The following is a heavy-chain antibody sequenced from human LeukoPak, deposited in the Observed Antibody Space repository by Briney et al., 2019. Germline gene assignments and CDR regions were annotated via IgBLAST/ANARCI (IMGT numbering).Heavy chain of an antibody. D-gene: IGHD6-19*01. Sequence: PSQTLSPTCTVSGGLISSSSYYWGWIRQPPGKGLEWIGSFYYSESTYYNPSLKSRVTISVDTSKNQFTLKLSSVTAADTAVYYCARTAGIAVAGSRQYFDYWGQGTLVTVSS. CDR1: GGLISSSSYY. CDR2: FYYSEST. V-gene: IGHV4-39*01. J-gene: IGHJ4*02. CDR3: ARTAGIAVAGSRQYFDY.